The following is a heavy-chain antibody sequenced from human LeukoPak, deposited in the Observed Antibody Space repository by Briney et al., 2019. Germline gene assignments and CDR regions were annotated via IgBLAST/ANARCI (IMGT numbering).Heavy chain of an antibody. J-gene: IGHJ4*02. CDR3: AKDPNGGAFDY. CDR1: GFTFDDYA. V-gene: IGHV3-9*01. D-gene: IGHD3-16*01. Sequence: GRSLRLSCAASGFTFDDYAMHWVRQAPGKGLEWVSGISWNSGNIGYADSVKGRFTISRDYAKNSLYLQMNSLRAEDTAVYYCAKDPNGGAFDYWGQGTLVTVSS. CDR2: ISWNSGNI.